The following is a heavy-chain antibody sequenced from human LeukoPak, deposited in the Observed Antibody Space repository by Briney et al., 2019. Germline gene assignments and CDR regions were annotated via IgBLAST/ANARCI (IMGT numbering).Heavy chain of an antibody. J-gene: IGHJ4*02. V-gene: IGHV3-33*01. CDR1: GSTFSSYG. CDR3: ARVPSNSGWYFYFDY. CDR2: IWYDGSNK. D-gene: IGHD6-19*01. Sequence: PGRSLRLSCAASGSTFSSYGMHWVRQAPGKGLEGGAVIWYDGSNKYYADSVKGRFTISRDNSKNTLYLQMNSLRAEDTAVYYCARVPSNSGWYFYFDYWGQGTLVTVSS.